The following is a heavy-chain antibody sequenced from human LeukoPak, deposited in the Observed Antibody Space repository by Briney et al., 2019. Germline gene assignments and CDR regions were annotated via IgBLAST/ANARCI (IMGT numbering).Heavy chain of an antibody. V-gene: IGHV4-31*03. J-gene: IGHJ5*02. CDR3: ARDLTGDQFFDP. CDR1: GGSISNDGYY. D-gene: IGHD7-27*01. CDR2: IYYSGST. Sequence: SQTLSLTCNVSGGSISNDGYYWSWIRQHPGKGLEWLGYIYYSGSTYYNPSLKSRVTLSVDTSKSQFSLRLSSVTAADTAIYYCARDLTGDQFFDPWGQGTLVTVSS.